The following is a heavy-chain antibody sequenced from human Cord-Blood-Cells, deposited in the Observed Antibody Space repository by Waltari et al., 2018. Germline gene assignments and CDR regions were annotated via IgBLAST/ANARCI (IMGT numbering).Heavy chain of an antibody. CDR2: INSDGSST. J-gene: IGHJ4*02. V-gene: IGHV3-74*01. CDR3: AREGIAGTEGFDY. Sequence: EVQLVESGGGLVQPGGSLRLSCAASGFTFSSYWMHWVRQAPGKGLVWVSRINSDGSSTSYAESVKGRFTISRDNAKNTLYLQMNSLRAEDTAVYYCAREGIAGTEGFDYWGQGTLVTVSS. CDR1: GFTFSSYW. D-gene: IGHD6-13*01.